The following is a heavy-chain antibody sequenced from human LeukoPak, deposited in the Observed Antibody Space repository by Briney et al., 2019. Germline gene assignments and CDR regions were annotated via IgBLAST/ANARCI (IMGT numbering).Heavy chain of an antibody. Sequence: SGTLSLTCAVSGGSFSSTYWWSWFRQPPGKGLEWIGEIFHSGSANYNPSLKSRVTMSVDKSKNQFSLKLSSVTAADTAVYYCARGGSGYYNCFDPWGQGTLVTVSS. CDR3: ARGGSGYYNCFDP. CDR1: GGSFSSTYW. CDR2: IFHSGSA. V-gene: IGHV4-4*02. D-gene: IGHD3-22*01. J-gene: IGHJ5*02.